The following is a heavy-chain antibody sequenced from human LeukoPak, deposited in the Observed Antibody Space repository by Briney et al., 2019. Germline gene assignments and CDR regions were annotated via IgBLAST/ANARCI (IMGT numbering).Heavy chain of an antibody. CDR3: ARDPETGNWYFDL. CDR1: GGSISSYY. D-gene: IGHD1-1*01. Sequence: SETLSLTCTVSGGSISSYYWSWIRQPPGKGLEWIGYIYYSGSTNYNPSLKSRVTISVDTSKSQFSLKLSSVTAADTAVYYCARDPETGNWYFDLWGRGTLVTVSS. V-gene: IGHV4-59*01. CDR2: IYYSGST. J-gene: IGHJ2*01.